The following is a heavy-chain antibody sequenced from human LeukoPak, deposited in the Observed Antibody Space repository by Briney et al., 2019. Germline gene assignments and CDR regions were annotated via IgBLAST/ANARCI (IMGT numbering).Heavy chain of an antibody. D-gene: IGHD5-12*01. CDR1: GGSISSGGYS. V-gene: IGHV4-30-2*01. CDR3: ARVGGYEETIDY. Sequence: SQTLSLTCAVSGGSISSGGYSWSWIRQPPGKGLEWIGYIYHSGSTYYNPSLKSRVTISVDRSKNQFSLKLSSVTAADTAVYYCARVGGYEETIDYWGQGTLVTVSS. CDR2: IYHSGST. J-gene: IGHJ4*02.